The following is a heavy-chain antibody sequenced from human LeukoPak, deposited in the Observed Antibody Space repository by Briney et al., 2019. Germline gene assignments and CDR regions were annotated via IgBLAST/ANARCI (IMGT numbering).Heavy chain of an antibody. CDR1: GGSISSYY. D-gene: IGHD1-14*01. CDR2: IYYSGST. V-gene: IGHV4-59*01. CDR3: ARAPEYGLYYFDY. J-gene: IGHJ4*02. Sequence: PSETLSLTCTVSGGSISSYYWSWIRRPPGKGLEWIGYIYYSGSTNYNPSLKSRVTISVDTSKNQFSLKLSSVTAADTAVYYCARAPEYGLYYFDYWGQGTLVTVSS.